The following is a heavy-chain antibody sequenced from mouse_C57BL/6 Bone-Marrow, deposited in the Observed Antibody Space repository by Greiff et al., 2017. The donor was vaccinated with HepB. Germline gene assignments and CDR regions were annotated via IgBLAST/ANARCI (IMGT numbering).Heavy chain of an antibody. J-gene: IGHJ3*01. D-gene: IGHD2-1*01. CDR1: GYTFTSYW. CDR3: ARRRGKDLLWPAWVAY. CDR2: IYPGSGST. V-gene: IGHV1-55*01. Sequence: QVQLQQPGAELVKPGASVKMSCKASGYTFTSYWITWVKQRPGQGLEWIGDIYPGSGSTNYNEKFKSKATLTVDTSSSTAYMQLSSLTSEDSAVYYCARRRGKDLLWPAWVAYWGQGTLVTVSA.